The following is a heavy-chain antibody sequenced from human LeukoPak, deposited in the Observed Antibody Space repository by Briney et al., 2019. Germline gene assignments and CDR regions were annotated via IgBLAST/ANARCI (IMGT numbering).Heavy chain of an antibody. Sequence: WGSLRLSCAASGFTFSSYWMHWVRQAPGKGLVWVSRINSEGSSTSYAYSVKGRITISRDNAKNTLYLQMNSLRDEDTAVYYCARGNTILRPFDPWGQGPLVTVSS. V-gene: IGHV3-74*01. CDR2: INSEGSST. D-gene: IGHD3-3*01. CDR3: ARGNTILRPFDP. J-gene: IGHJ5*02. CDR1: GFTFSSYW.